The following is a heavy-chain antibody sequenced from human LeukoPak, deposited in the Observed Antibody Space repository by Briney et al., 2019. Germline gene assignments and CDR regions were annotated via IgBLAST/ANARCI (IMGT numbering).Heavy chain of an antibody. Sequence: PGGSLRPSCAASGFTFSSYEMNWVRQAPGKGLEWVSYTSSSGSTIYYADSVKGRFTISRDNAKNSLYLQMNSLRAEDTAVYYYARGGYCSGGSCYDPYNWFDPWGQGTLVTVSS. CDR3: ARGGYCSGGSCYDPYNWFDP. CDR1: GFTFSSYE. V-gene: IGHV3-48*03. CDR2: TSSSGSTI. J-gene: IGHJ5*02. D-gene: IGHD2-15*01.